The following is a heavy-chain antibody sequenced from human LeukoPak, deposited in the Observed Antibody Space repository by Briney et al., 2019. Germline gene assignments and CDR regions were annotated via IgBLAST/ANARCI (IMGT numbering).Heavy chain of an antibody. CDR3: GRGSVGFGELNY. J-gene: IGHJ4*02. CDR1: GFPFSSYE. V-gene: IGHV3-30-3*01. CDR2: ISYDGSNK. D-gene: IGHD3-10*01. Sequence: PGGSLRLSCAASGFPFSSYEMNWVRQAPGKGLEGVAVISYDGSNKFYADSVKSRFTLSRDNSKNTLYLQMNSLRIEDTAVYYCGRGSVGFGELNYWGQGTLVTVSS.